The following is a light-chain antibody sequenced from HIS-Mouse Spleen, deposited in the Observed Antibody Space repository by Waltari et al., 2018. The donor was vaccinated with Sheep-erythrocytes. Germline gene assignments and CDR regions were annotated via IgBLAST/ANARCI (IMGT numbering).Light chain of an antibody. CDR2: EDS. Sequence: SYELTQPPSVSVSPGQTARIPCSGAALPKHYASWYQQKSGQAPVLVIYEDSKRPSGIPERFSGSSSGTMATLTISGAQVEDEADYYCYSTDSSGNHWVFGGGTKLTVL. V-gene: IGLV3-10*01. J-gene: IGLJ3*02. CDR3: YSTDSSGNHWV. CDR1: ALPKHY.